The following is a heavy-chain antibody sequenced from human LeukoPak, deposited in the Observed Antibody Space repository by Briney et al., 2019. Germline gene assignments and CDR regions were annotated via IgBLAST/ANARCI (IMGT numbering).Heavy chain of an antibody. V-gene: IGHV4-30-4*08. Sequence: SQTLSLTCTVSGGSISSGDYYWSWIPQPPGKGLEGIGYIYYSGSTYYNPSLKSRVTISVDTSKNQFSLKLSSVTAADTAVYYCARTSGSYLYYFDYWGQGTLVTVSS. CDR2: IYYSGST. CDR1: GGSISSGDYY. J-gene: IGHJ4*02. D-gene: IGHD1-26*01. CDR3: ARTSGSYLYYFDY.